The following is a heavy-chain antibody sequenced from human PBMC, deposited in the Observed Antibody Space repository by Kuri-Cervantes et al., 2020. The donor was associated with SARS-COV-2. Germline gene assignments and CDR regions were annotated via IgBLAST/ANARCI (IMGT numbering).Heavy chain of an antibody. Sequence: GESLKISCVASGITFSRYWMYWVRQPPGKGLVWVSRINSDGSTTTYADFVKGRFTIPRDKSKNTVYLQMDSLRAEDTAIYYCAKDPQNFNYYDSTGFFDYWGQGTLVTVSS. CDR3: AKDPQNFNYYDSTGFFDY. CDR1: GITFSRYW. CDR2: INSDGSTT. D-gene: IGHD3-22*01. V-gene: IGHV3-74*03. J-gene: IGHJ4*02.